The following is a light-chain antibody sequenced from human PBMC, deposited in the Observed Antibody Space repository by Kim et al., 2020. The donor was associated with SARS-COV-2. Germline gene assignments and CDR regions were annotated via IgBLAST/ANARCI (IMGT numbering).Light chain of an antibody. CDR3: ASWDDSLSGLV. Sequence: GQRVTISCSGCSSNIGSDYAYWYQQLPGTAPKVLIYRNNQRPSGVPDRFSGSKSGTSASLAISGLRSEDEGDYYCASWDDSLSGLVFGGGTQLTVL. V-gene: IGLV1-47*01. CDR1: SSNIGSDY. J-gene: IGLJ2*01. CDR2: RNN.